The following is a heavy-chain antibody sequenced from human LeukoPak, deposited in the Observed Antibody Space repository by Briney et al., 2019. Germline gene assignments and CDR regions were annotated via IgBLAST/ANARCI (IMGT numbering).Heavy chain of an antibody. V-gene: IGHV3-23*01. CDR2: IKSNGGDT. CDR3: ANRGRTAVASYYFDY. D-gene: IGHD3-10*01. CDR1: GFTFSNYA. Sequence: GGSLGLSCAASGFTFSNYAMSWVRQAPGKGLEWVSLIKSNGGDTYYADSVEGRFIISRDNSRNTLYLQMNSLRAEDTAIYYCANRGRTAVASYYFDYWGQGTLVTVSS. J-gene: IGHJ4*02.